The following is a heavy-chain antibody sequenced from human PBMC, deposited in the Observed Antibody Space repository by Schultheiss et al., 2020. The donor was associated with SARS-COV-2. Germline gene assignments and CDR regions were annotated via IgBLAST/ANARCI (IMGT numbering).Heavy chain of an antibody. CDR2: FFCGDTT. Sequence: GGSLRLSCAASGFAVINSYMTWVRQASGKGLEWVSVFFCGDTTYYADSVQGRFTISRDSSKNTLYLQMNSLGVEDTAVYYCARDRDYYYMDVWGKGTTVTVSS. CDR1: GFAVINSY. CDR3: ARDRDYYYMDV. V-gene: IGHV3-53*01. J-gene: IGHJ6*03.